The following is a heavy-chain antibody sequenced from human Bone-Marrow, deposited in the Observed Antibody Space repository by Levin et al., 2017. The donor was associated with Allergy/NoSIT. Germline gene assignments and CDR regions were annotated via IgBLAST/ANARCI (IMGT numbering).Heavy chain of an antibody. Sequence: SQTLSLTCTVSTGSISSYYWNWIRQPPGKGLEWIGHIYYSGSTNYNPSLKSRLTISVDTSKNQFSLNLTSVTAADTAMYYCAGQRIVRGIILSQIDYWGQGTLVTVSS. CDR1: TGSISSYY. CDR3: AGQRIVRGIILSQIDY. D-gene: IGHD3-10*02. CDR2: IYYSGST. V-gene: IGHV4-59*01. J-gene: IGHJ4*02.